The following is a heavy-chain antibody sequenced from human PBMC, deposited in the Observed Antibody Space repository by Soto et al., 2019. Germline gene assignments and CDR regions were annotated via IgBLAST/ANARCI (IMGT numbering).Heavy chain of an antibody. CDR3: ARRCEGRSTSCYTDYYYYGMDV. CDR1: GGTFSSYA. CDR2: IIPIFGTA. J-gene: IGHJ6*02. D-gene: IGHD2-2*02. V-gene: IGHV1-69*13. Sequence: SVKVSCKASGGTFSSYAISWVRQAPGQGLEWMGGIIPIFGTANYAQKFQGRVTITADESTSTAYMELSSLRSEDTAVYHCARRCEGRSTSCYTDYYYYGMDVWGQGTTVTVSS.